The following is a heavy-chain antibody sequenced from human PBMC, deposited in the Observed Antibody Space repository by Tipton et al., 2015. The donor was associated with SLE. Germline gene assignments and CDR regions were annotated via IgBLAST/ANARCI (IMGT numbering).Heavy chain of an antibody. V-gene: IGHV4-61*02. D-gene: IGHD4-23*01. Sequence: TLSLTCTVSGGSISGTNYYWIWIRQPAGKGLEWIGRIYISGSGSIHYNPSLTSRVTMSVDTSKNQVSLKLNSVTAADAAVYYCARDRGNTVVYYWGQGTLVTVSS. CDR2: IYISGSGSI. J-gene: IGHJ4*02. CDR3: ARDRGNTVVYY. CDR1: GGSISGTNYY.